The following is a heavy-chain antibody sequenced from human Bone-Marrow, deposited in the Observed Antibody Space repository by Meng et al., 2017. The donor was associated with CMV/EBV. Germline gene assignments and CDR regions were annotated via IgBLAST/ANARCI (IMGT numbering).Heavy chain of an antibody. CDR3: ATGVADFEY. Sequence: QVQLVQSGAEVKKPGSSVKVSCKASGGTFTSYDINSVRQAAGQGLEWMGWMNPNSGNTDYAQKFQGRVTMTRNISKSTAHMDLSSLRSEDTAVYYCATGVADFEYWGQGTLVTVSS. V-gene: IGHV1-8*01. CDR2: MNPNSGNT. J-gene: IGHJ4*02. CDR1: GGTFTSYD. D-gene: IGHD6-19*01.